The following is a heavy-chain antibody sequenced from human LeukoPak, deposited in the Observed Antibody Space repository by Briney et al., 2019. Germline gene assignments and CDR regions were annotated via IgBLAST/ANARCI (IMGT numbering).Heavy chain of an antibody. J-gene: IGHJ6*03. CDR2: ISVSGGRT. CDR1: GFTFSSFA. Sequence: GGSLRLSCAASGFTFSSFAMSWVRQAPGTGLEWVSAISVSGGRTYYADSVKGRVTISRDNSKNTLYLQMNSLRAEDTAVYYCAKNVERGAYCSGGSCYPYYYYYMDVWGKGTTVTISS. V-gene: IGHV3-23*01. D-gene: IGHD2-15*01. CDR3: AKNVERGAYCSGGSCYPYYYYYMDV.